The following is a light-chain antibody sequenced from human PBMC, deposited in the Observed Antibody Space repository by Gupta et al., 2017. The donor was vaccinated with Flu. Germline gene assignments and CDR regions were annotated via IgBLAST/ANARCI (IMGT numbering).Light chain of an antibody. CDR1: QSVSSY. CDR3: QQRSNWPIT. V-gene: IGKV3-11*01. Sequence: PATLSLSPGERATLSCRASQSVSSYLAWYQQKPGQAPRLLIYDASNRATGIPARFSGSGSGTDFTLTISSREPEDFAVYYCQQRSNWPITFGQGTXLEIK. CDR2: DAS. J-gene: IGKJ5*01.